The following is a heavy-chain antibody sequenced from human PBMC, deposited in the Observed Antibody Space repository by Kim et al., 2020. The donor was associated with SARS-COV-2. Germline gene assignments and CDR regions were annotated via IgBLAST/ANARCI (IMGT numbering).Heavy chain of an antibody. D-gene: IGHD3-9*01. CDR2: ISSSSSYI. Sequence: GGSLRLSCAASGFTFSSYSMNWVRQAPGKGLEWVSSISSSSSYIYYADSVKGRFTISRDNAKNSLYLQMNSLRAEDTAVCYCARSRGPDYDILTGSPPRGHFDYWGQGALVTVSS. V-gene: IGHV3-21*01. J-gene: IGHJ4*02. CDR1: GFTFSSYS. CDR3: ARSRGPDYDILTGSPPRGHFDY.